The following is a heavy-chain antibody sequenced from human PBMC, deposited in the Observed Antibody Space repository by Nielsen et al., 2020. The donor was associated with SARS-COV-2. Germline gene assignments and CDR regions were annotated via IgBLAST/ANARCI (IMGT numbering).Heavy chain of an antibody. J-gene: IGHJ4*02. CDR3: ARDDYGGNSFDY. Sequence: GESLKISCAASGFTFDDYAMHWVRQAPGKGLEWVANIKQDGSEKYYVDSVKGRFTISRDNAKNSLYLQMNSLRAEDTAVYYCARDDYGGNSFDYWGQGTLVTVSS. V-gene: IGHV3-7*01. CDR2: IKQDGSEK. D-gene: IGHD4-23*01. CDR1: GFTFDDYA.